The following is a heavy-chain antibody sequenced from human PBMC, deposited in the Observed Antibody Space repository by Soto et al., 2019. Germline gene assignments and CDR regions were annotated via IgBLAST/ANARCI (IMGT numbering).Heavy chain of an antibody. V-gene: IGHV1-69*01. Sequence: QVQLVQSGAEVKKPGSSVQVSCKASGGTFSSYSINWVRQAPGQGLEWMGEIIPIFGTANYAQKFQGRVTITADESTSTAYMELSSLRSEDTAVYYCARDGGRHSGGIDYWGQGPRVTVSS. D-gene: IGHD1-26*01. CDR2: IIPIFGTA. CDR1: GGTFSSYS. J-gene: IGHJ4*02. CDR3: ARDGGRHSGGIDY.